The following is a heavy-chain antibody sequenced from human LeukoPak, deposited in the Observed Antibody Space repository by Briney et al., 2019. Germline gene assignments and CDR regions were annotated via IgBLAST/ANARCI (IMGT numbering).Heavy chain of an antibody. D-gene: IGHD6-13*01. J-gene: IGHJ6*03. CDR2: ISSSSSYI. CDR3: ARVVSWQQLSYKGYMDV. V-gene: IGHV3-21*01. Sequence: GGSLRLSCAASGSTFSSYSMNWVRQAPGKGLEWVSSISSSSSYIYYADSVKGRFTISRDNAKNSLYLQMNSLRAEDTAVYYCARVVSWQQLSYKGYMDVWGKGTTVTVSS. CDR1: GSTFSSYS.